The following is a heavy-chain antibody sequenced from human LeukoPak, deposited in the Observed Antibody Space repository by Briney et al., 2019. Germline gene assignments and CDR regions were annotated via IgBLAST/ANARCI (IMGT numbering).Heavy chain of an antibody. CDR2: ISYDGSNK. J-gene: IGHJ4*02. D-gene: IGHD1-20*01. CDR3: ANGYNWNDDDPKKSDY. CDR1: GFTFSSYG. Sequence: GGSLRLSCAASGFTFSSYGMHWVRQAPGKGLEWVAVISYDGSNKYYADSVKGRFTISRDNSKNTLYLQMNSLRAEDTAVYYCANGYNWNDDDPKKSDYWGQGTLVTVSS. V-gene: IGHV3-30*18.